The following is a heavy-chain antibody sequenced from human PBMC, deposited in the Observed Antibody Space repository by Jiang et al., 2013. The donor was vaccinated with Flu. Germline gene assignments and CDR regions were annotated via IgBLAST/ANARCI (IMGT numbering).Heavy chain of an antibody. Sequence: SGSGLVKPSETLSLTCTVSGGSISSSSYYWGWIRQPPGKGLEWIGSVYYSGSTYYNPSLKSRVAISVDTSKNQFSLKLSSVTAADTAVYYCARGVYSSGWYWGADCWGQGTLVTVSS. CDR3: ARGVYSSGWYWGADC. J-gene: IGHJ4*02. CDR2: VYYSGST. CDR1: GGSISSSSYY. V-gene: IGHV4-39*07. D-gene: IGHD6-19*01.